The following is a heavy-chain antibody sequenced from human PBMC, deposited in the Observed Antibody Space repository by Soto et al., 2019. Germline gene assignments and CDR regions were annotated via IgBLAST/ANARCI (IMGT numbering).Heavy chain of an antibody. J-gene: IGHJ4*01. CDR3: AKDFGRGQLLGFDS. V-gene: IGHV3-43*01. D-gene: IGHD1-26*01. Sequence: HGGSLRLSCAASRFSIDDYSMPWVRQAPGKGLEWVSLISWNGDRTYYGDSVKGRFTISRDSSNNSLYLQMNSLRIEDSALYYCAKDFGRGQLLGFDSWGHGTLVTVSS. CDR1: RFSIDDYS. CDR2: ISWNGDRT.